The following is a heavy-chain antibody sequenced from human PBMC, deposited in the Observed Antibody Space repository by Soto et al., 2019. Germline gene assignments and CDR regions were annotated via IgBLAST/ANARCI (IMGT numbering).Heavy chain of an antibody. D-gene: IGHD3-10*01. CDR2: IYHGGST. CDR3: ARDGTEAYGSGSSTYFDY. J-gene: IGHJ4*01. Sequence: WIWKKKNPGKGLEWIGFIYHGGSTYYNPSLKSRATISVATSENQFSLKLNSVTAADTAVYFCARDGTEAYGSGSSTYFDYLGQGALVIVSS. V-gene: IGHV4-31*02.